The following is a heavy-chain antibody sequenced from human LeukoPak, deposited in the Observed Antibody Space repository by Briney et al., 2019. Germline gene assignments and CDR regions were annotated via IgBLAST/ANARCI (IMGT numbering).Heavy chain of an antibody. Sequence: KPSETLSLTCTVSGGSISGNHWSWIRQPPGKGLEWIGRIYSSGSTNYNPSLKSRVTMSVDTSKNQFSLKLTSVTAADTAVYYCTRVGSWAVDYWGQGILVTVSS. CDR3: TRVGSWAVDY. V-gene: IGHV4-4*07. J-gene: IGHJ4*02. CDR2: IYSSGST. D-gene: IGHD2-2*03. CDR1: GGSISGNH.